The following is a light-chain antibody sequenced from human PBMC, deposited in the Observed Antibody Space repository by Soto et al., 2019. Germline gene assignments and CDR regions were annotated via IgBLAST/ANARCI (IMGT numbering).Light chain of an antibody. CDR3: HQYGSSLGT. J-gene: IGKJ2*01. CDR1: QSVNSTN. V-gene: IGKV3-20*01. CDR2: DAV. Sequence: EIVLTQSPGTLSLSPGERATLSCRASQSVNSTNLAWYQQRPGQAPRLLIYDAVRRATGIPDRFSGSGSGTDFTLTISRLEPEDFAVYYCHQYGSSLGTFGQGTKVDIK.